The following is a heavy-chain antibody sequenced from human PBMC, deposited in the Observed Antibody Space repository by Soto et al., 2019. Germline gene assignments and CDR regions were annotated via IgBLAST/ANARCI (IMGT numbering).Heavy chain of an antibody. J-gene: IGHJ6*02. CDR3: ARSDNRNSLYGVDV. D-gene: IGHD1-7*01. V-gene: IGHV4-34*01. CDR2: INHRGSS. CDR1: GGSLSGYY. Sequence: QVQLQQWGAGLLKPSETLSLTCAVNGGSLSGYYWSWIRQSPGKGLEWIGEINHRGSSDYNPSLKSRVTISIAASKNHVTLELTSVTAADTAVDYCARSDNRNSLYGVDVWGQGTAVTVSS.